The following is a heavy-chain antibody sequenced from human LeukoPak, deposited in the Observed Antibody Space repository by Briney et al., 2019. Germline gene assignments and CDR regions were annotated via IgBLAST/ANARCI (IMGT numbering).Heavy chain of an antibody. V-gene: IGHV3-30*02. CDR1: GFTFSSYG. Sequence: GGSLRLSCAASGFTFSSYGMHWVRQAPGKGLEWVAFIRYDGSNKYYADSVKGRFTISRDNSKNSLYLQMNSLRTEDTALYYCAKVRLRALVALCFDYWGQGTLVTVSS. D-gene: IGHD3-9*01. CDR3: AKVRLRALVALCFDY. J-gene: IGHJ4*02. CDR2: IRYDGSNK.